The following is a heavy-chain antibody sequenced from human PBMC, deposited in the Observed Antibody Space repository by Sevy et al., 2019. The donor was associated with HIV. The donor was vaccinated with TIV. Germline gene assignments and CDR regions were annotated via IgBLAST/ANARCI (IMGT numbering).Heavy chain of an antibody. J-gene: IGHJ6*02. V-gene: IGHV4-59*01. Sequence: SETLSLTCTISGDSISGYYWGWIRQPPGKGLEWIGYFYYSKSTNYKPSLKSRVTISVDTSKNQVSLRLRSVTAADTAVYYCARANPQYYYGLDVWGQGTTVTVSS. CDR2: FYYSKST. D-gene: IGHD3-10*01. CDR3: ARANPQYYYGLDV. CDR1: GDSISGYY.